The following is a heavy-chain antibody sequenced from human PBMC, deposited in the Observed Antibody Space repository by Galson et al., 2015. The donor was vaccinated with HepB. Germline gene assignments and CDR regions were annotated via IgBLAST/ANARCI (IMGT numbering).Heavy chain of an antibody. Sequence: TLSLTCAVSGGSISSNAYSWSWIRQPPGKGLEWIGHIYHSGNTYYNPSLKSRVILSVDRSKKQFSLKVTSVTAADTAVYFCARSSGLPSYYFDYWGQGTLVTVSS. D-gene: IGHD3/OR15-3a*01. CDR2: IYHSGNT. CDR3: ARSSGLPSYYFDY. CDR1: GGSISSNAYS. V-gene: IGHV4-30-2*01. J-gene: IGHJ4*02.